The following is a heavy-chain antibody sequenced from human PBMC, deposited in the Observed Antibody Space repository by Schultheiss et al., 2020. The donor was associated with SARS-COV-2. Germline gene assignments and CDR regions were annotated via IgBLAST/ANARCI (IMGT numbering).Heavy chain of an antibody. CDR1: GFTFSSYA. V-gene: IGHV3-74*01. J-gene: IGHJ4*02. CDR3: ARDLYVGAISDY. Sequence: GESLKISCAASGFTFSSYAMSWVRQAPGKGLVWVSRINSDGSSTSYADSVKGRFTISRDNAKNSLYLQMNSLRAEDTAVYYCARDLYVGAISDYWGQGTLVTVSS. CDR2: INSDGSST. D-gene: IGHD1-26*01.